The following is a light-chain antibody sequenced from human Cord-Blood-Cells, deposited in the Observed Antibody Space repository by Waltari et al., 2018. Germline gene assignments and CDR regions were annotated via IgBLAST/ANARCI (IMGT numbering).Light chain of an antibody. CDR3: SSYTSSSTYV. CDR1: SSAVGGYQY. CDR2: EVS. V-gene: IGLV2-14*01. Sequence: QSALTQPASVSGSPGQSITISCPGTSSAVGGYQYVSWYQQHPGKAPKLMIYEVSNRPSGVSNRFSGSKSGNTASLTISGLQAEDEADYYCSSYTSSSTYVFGTGTKVTVL. J-gene: IGLJ1*01.